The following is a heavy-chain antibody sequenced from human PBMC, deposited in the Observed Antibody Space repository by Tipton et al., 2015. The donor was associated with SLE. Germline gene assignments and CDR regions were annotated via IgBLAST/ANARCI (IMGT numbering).Heavy chain of an antibody. CDR3: ARSPPRPLGYYYYYYYMDV. V-gene: IGHV4-4*07. CDR1: GGSISGYY. D-gene: IGHD7-27*01. CDR2: IYTSAST. J-gene: IGHJ6*03. Sequence: TLSLTCTVSGGSISGYYWSWVRQPAGKGLEWIGRIYTSASTVYNPSLKSRVTISVDTSKNQFSLKLSSVTAADTAVYYCARSPPRPLGYYYYYYYMDVWGKGTTVTVSS.